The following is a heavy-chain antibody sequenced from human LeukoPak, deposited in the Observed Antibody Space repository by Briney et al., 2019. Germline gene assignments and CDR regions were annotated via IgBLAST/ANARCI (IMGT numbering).Heavy chain of an antibody. J-gene: IGHJ5*02. Sequence: SETLSLTCTVSGGSISSYYWSWVRQPPGKGLEWIGNIYNSGGTNHNPSLKSRVTTSVDTSKNQFSLKLTSVTAADTAVYYCARYRGNSNGGFDPWGQGTLVTVSS. CDR2: IYNSGGT. CDR3: ARYRGNSNGGFDP. V-gene: IGHV4-59*01. D-gene: IGHD4-23*01. CDR1: GGSISSYY.